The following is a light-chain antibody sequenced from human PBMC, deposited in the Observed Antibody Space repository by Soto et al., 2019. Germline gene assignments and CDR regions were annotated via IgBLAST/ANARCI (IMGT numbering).Light chain of an antibody. CDR1: QGIGST. Sequence: EIVLTQSPGTLSLSPGERATLSCRASQGIGSTLAWYQQKPGQAPRLLIYGTSSRATGIPDRFSGSGSGTDFTLTISRLEPEDFAVFYCQQYGSSITFGQGTRLEIK. V-gene: IGKV3-20*01. J-gene: IGKJ5*01. CDR2: GTS. CDR3: QQYGSSIT.